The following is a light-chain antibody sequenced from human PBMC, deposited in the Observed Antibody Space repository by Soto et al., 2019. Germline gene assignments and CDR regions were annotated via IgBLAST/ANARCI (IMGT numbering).Light chain of an antibody. V-gene: IGLV2-14*03. Sequence: QSALTQPASVSGSPGQSITISCTGTSSDVGGYNYVSWYQHHPGKAPKLMIYDVSNRPSGVSNRFSGSKSGNTASLTISGLQPEDEADYYCCSYTPSNTRQMVFGTGTKVTVL. J-gene: IGLJ1*01. CDR3: CSYTPSNTRQMV. CDR2: DVS. CDR1: SSDVGGYNY.